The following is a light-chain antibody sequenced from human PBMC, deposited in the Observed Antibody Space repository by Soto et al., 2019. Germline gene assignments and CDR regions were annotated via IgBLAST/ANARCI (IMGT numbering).Light chain of an antibody. CDR2: GAT. Sequence: EIVLTQSPVTLSLSPGERATLSCRASQSVRSNYLAWYQQKPGQAPRLIIDGATRRATGIPDRFRGSGSGTDFTLTISRLETEDFAVDACQQDGSSPPTFGQGTKVEIK. CDR1: QSVRSNY. V-gene: IGKV3-20*01. CDR3: QQDGSSPPT. J-gene: IGKJ1*01.